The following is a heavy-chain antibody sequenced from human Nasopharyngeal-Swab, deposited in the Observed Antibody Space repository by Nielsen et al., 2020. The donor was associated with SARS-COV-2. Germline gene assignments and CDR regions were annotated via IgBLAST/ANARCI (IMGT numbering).Heavy chain of an antibody. CDR1: GLTFSSYW. J-gene: IGHJ4*02. D-gene: IGHD6-13*01. CDR3: ARVGSSSWYFDY. CDR2: IKQDGSEK. V-gene: IGHV3-7*04. Sequence: GESLKISCAASGLTFSSYWMHWVRQAPGKGLEWVANIKQDGSEKYYVDPVKGRFTISRDNAKNSLYLQMNSLRAEETAVYYCARVGSSSWYFDYWGQGTLVTVSS.